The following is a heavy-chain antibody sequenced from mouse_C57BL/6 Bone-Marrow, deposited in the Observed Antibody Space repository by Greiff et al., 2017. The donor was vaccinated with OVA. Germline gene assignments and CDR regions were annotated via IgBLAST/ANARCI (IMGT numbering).Heavy chain of an antibody. J-gene: IGHJ3*01. D-gene: IGHD1-1*01. Sequence: VQLQQSGPELVKPGASVKISCKASGYSFTGYYMNWVKQSPEKSLEWIGEINPSTGGTTYNQKFKAKATLTVDKSSSTAYMQLKSLTSEDSAVYYCARHYGSSSFAYWGQGTLVTVSA. V-gene: IGHV1-42*01. CDR2: INPSTGGT. CDR3: ARHYGSSSFAY. CDR1: GYSFTGYY.